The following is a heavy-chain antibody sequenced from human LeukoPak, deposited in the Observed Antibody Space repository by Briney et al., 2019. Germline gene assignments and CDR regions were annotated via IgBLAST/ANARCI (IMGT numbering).Heavy chain of an antibody. J-gene: IGHJ3*02. V-gene: IGHV3-23*01. D-gene: IGHD6-19*01. Sequence: GGSLRLSCAAAGFSFSSYGRSWLRQAPGKGVDWVSAISGSGSSTFYADSVKGRFTVSRDNSKNTLYLQMNSLRAEDTAVYYCARAYSSGVYSPPTDAFDIWGQGTMVTVSS. CDR1: GFSFSSYG. CDR3: ARAYSSGVYSPPTDAFDI. CDR2: ISGSGSST.